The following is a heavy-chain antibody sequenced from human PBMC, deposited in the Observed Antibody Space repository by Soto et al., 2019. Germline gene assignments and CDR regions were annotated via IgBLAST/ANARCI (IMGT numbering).Heavy chain of an antibody. CDR2: VYPGDSDT. V-gene: IGHV5-51*01. CDR1: GYSFTSYW. Sequence: PGESLKISGKGSGYSFTSYWIGWVRQMPGKGLEWMGMVYPGDSDTRYSPSFQGQVTISADKSISTAYLQWSSLKASDTAMYYCARQYGSWSYYKVAYYYCGMDVWGQGTTVTVSS. CDR3: ARQYGSWSYYKVAYYYCGMDV. J-gene: IGHJ6*02. D-gene: IGHD3-10*01.